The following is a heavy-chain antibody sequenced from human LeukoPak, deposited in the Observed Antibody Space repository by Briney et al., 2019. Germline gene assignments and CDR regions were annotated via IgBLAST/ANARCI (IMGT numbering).Heavy chain of an antibody. CDR1: GGSISSYY. Sequence: SETLSLTCTVSGGSISSYYWSWIRQPPGKGLEWIGYIYTSGSTNYNPSLKSRVTISVDTSKNQFSLKLSSVTAADTAVYYCARHRSSSWYTGDDYYHYYYMDVWGKRTTVTVSS. CDR3: ARHRSSSWYTGDDYYHYYYMDV. V-gene: IGHV4-4*09. J-gene: IGHJ6*03. CDR2: IYTSGST. D-gene: IGHD6-13*01.